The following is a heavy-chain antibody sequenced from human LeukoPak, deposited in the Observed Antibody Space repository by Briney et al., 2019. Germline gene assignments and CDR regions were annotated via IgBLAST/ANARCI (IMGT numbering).Heavy chain of an antibody. CDR2: IHHSGSV. J-gene: IGHJ4*02. CDR3: ARDIDHTSMVFKSFDY. Sequence: SETLSLTCSVSTYSISSGYYWGWIRQPPGKGLERIGNIHHSGSVYYNPSPKSRVTISVDLSKNQFSLNLNSVTAADTAVYYCARDIDHTSMVFKSFDYWGQGTLVTVSS. CDR1: TYSISSGYY. D-gene: IGHD5-18*01. V-gene: IGHV4-38-2*02.